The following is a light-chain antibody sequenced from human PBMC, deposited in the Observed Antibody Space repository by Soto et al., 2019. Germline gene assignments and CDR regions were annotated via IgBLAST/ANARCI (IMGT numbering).Light chain of an antibody. CDR3: QQRSNWLT. Sequence: DIVLTQSPATLSVSLGERATLSCRASQSVSSYLAWYQQKPGQAPRLLIYDASNRATGIPARFSGSGSGTDFTLTISSLEPEDFAVYYCQQRSNWLTFGGGTKVEIK. V-gene: IGKV3-11*01. CDR2: DAS. CDR1: QSVSSY. J-gene: IGKJ4*01.